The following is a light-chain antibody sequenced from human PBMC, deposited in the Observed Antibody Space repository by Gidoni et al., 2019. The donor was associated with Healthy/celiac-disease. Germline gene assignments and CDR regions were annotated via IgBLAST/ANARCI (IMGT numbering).Light chain of an antibody. V-gene: IGKV1-5*03. Sequence: DIQMTKSPSTLSASVGDRVTITCWASKSISSCLACYQQKPGKDPKLLIYKASSLESGVPSRFSGIGSGTEFTLTISSLQPDDFATYYCQQYNSYPLTFGGGTKVEIK. CDR1: KSISSC. J-gene: IGKJ4*01. CDR3: QQYNSYPLT. CDR2: KAS.